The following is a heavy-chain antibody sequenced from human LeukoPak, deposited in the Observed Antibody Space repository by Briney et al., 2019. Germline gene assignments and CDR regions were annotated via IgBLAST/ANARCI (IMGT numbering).Heavy chain of an antibody. CDR1: GFTFSSYC. J-gene: IGHJ3*02. Sequence: GGSLRLSCAASGFTFSSYCMSCVRQAPGKGLEWVANIKEDGSAKYYVDSVRGRFTISRDNAKNTLYLQMNSLRAEDTAVYYCSRDSSTRSDAFDIWGQGTMVTVSS. D-gene: IGHD2-2*01. CDR2: IKEDGSAK. V-gene: IGHV3-7*01. CDR3: SRDSSTRSDAFDI.